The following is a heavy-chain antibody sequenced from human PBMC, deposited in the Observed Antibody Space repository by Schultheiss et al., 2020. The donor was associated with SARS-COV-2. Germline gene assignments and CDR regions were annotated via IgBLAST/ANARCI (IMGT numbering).Heavy chain of an antibody. CDR1: GFTFSSYA. Sequence: GGSLRLSCAASGFTFSSYAMSWVRQAPGKGLEFVASIRSSGRDIYYADSMQGRFTVSRDNAKNSLYLQMNSLRAEDTAVYYCVRDRSWWTPYNCFDLWGRGTLVTVSS. CDR2: IRSSGRDI. V-gene: IGHV3-21*01. CDR3: VRDRSWWTPYNCFDL. D-gene: IGHD2-15*01. J-gene: IGHJ5*02.